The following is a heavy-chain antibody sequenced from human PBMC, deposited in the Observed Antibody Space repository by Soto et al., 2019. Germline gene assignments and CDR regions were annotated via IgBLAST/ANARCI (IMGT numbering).Heavy chain of an antibody. V-gene: IGHV1-18*04. J-gene: IGHJ4*02. CDR1: GYTFTIYG. CDR3: ARVDYYDSSGYYGY. Sequence: QVQLLQSGAAVKKPGASVKVSFKASGYTFTIYGISWVRQAPGQGLEWMGWISGYNGNTDYAQNLQDRFTLTTDASTSSVYMELRSLRSDDTAVYYCARVDYYDSSGYYGYWGQGTLITVSS. CDR2: ISGYNGNT. D-gene: IGHD3-22*01.